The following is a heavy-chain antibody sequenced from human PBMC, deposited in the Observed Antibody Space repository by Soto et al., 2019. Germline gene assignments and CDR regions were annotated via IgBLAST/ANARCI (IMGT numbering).Heavy chain of an antibody. D-gene: IGHD3-22*01. J-gene: IGHJ3*02. CDR3: ARWMPSSGYFRSSDI. Sequence: SESLSLTCAVSGVSISSGAYSWSWIRQGPGKGLEWIGFISHSGIADYDPSLKSRVTISVDVSKKQFSLRLSSVTAADTALYYCARWMPSSGYFRSSDIWGQGTLVTVSS. CDR2: ISHSGIA. CDR1: GVSISSGAYS. V-gene: IGHV4-30-2*01.